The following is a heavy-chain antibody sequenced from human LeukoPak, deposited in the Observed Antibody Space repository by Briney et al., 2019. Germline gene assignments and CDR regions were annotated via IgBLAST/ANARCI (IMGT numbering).Heavy chain of an antibody. V-gene: IGHV3-21*01. J-gene: IGHJ4*02. CDR3: ASDGSNPVDGFDY. CDR2: ISSSSSYI. Sequence: PGGSLRLSCAASGFTFSSYSMNWVRQAPGKGLEWVSSISSSSSYIYYADSVKGRFTISRDNAKNSLYLQMNSLRAEDTAVYYCASDGSNPVDGFDYWGQGTLVTVSS. CDR1: GFTFSSYS. D-gene: IGHD1-26*01.